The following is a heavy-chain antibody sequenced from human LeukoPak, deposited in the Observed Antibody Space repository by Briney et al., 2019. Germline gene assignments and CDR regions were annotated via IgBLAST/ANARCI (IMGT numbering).Heavy chain of an antibody. CDR3: SRGGANDL. D-gene: IGHD4/OR15-4a*01. CDR1: GGSITSDY. CDR2: IFTSGST. J-gene: IGHJ5*02. V-gene: IGHV4-4*07. Sequence: SETLSLTCTVSGGSITSDYWGWIRQPAGKGLEWIGRIFTSGSTTYNPSLKSRVTMSLDTSKNQFFLKLSSVTAADTAAYFCSRGGANDLWGQGTLVTVSS.